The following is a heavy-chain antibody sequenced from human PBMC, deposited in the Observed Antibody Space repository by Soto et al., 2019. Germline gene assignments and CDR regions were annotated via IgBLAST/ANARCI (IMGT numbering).Heavy chain of an antibody. D-gene: IGHD6-13*01. V-gene: IGHV4-39*01. CDR2: IYYSGST. J-gene: IGHJ6*02. CDR1: GGAIISSIDY. Sequence: TLSLTGSASGGAIISSIDYRVWILKQPGKWLEWIGSIYYSGSTYYNPFLKSRVTISVDTSKNQFSLKLSSVTAADTAVYYCARLEYSSSWSYYYYYGMDVWGQGTTVTVSS. CDR3: ARLEYSSSWSYYYYYGMDV.